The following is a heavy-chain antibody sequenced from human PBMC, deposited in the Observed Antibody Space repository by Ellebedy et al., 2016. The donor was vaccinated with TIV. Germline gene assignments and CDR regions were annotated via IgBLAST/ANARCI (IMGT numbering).Heavy chain of an antibody. J-gene: IGHJ4*02. Sequence: SETLSLXXTVSGGSISSGDYYWSWIRQPPGKGLEWIGYIYYSGSTYYNPSLKSRVTISVDTSKNQFSLKLSSVTAADTAVYYCARLYGDQSNDFDYWGQGTLVTVSS. D-gene: IGHD4-17*01. CDR3: ARLYGDQSNDFDY. V-gene: IGHV4-30-4*01. CDR2: IYYSGST. CDR1: GGSISSGDYY.